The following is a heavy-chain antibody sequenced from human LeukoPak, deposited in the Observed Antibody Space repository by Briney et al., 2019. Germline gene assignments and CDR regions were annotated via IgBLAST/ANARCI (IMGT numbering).Heavy chain of an antibody. D-gene: IGHD6-13*01. CDR1: GGSISSYY. CDR2: IYDSGST. Sequence: SETLSLTCTVSGGSISSYYWTWIRQPPGKGLEWIGYIYDSGSTNYNPSLKSRVTLSVDTSKNQFSLKLSSVTAADTAMYYCARVRIVASGTLFDYWGQGTLVTVSS. J-gene: IGHJ4*02. V-gene: IGHV4-59*01. CDR3: ARVRIVASGTLFDY.